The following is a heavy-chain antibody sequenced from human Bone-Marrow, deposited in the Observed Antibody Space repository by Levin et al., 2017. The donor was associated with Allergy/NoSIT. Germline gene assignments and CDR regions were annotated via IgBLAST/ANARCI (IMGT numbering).Heavy chain of an antibody. D-gene: IGHD3-10*01. J-gene: IGHJ4*02. CDR1: GGSISGYY. CDR2: IFYSGST. Sequence: PSETLSLTCTVSGGSISGYYWSWVRQPPGKGLEWVGHIFYSGSTNYNPSLKSRVTISINTSKNQFSPNLTSVTAADTAFYYCARSVAGEFDYWGQGTLVTVSS. CDR3: ARSVAGEFDY. V-gene: IGHV4-59*01.